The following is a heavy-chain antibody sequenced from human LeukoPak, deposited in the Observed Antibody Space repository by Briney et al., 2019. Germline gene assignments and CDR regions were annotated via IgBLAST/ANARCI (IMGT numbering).Heavy chain of an antibody. CDR2: ISGSGGSI. V-gene: IGHV3-23*01. J-gene: IGHJ4*02. CDR1: GFTFSCYA. Sequence: GGSLRLSCAASGFTFSCYAMSWVRQAPGKGLEWVSGISGSGGSIYYADSVKGRFTISRDNSKNTLYLQMNSLRAEDTAVYYCAKGWSKNYFDYWGQGTLVTVSS. CDR3: AKGWSKNYFDY.